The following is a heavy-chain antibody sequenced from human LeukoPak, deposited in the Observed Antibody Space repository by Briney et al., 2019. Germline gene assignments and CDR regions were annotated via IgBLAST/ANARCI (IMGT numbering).Heavy chain of an antibody. CDR2: ISTAADT. Sequence: GGSLRLSCAASGFTFSSYDMHWVRQGTGKRLEWVSAISTAADTYYPGSVKGRFTISRENGNSSLYLQMNSLRAGDTAVYYCVRATSGFDLWGRGTLVTVSS. CDR3: VRATSGFDL. CDR1: GFTFSSYD. V-gene: IGHV3-13*04. D-gene: IGHD1-26*01. J-gene: IGHJ2*01.